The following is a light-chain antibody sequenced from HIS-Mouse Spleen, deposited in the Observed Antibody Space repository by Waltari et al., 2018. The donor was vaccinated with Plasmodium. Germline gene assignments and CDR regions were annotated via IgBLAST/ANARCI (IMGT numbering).Light chain of an antibody. J-gene: IGKJ3*01. CDR1: QSVSSN. CDR2: GAA. Sequence: EIVMTQSPATLSVSPGERATLSCRASQSVSSNLAWYQQKPGQAPRLLIYGAATRATGIPARMSGSGSGTEFTLTISSLQSEDFAVDYCQQYNNWSFTFGPGTKVDIK. V-gene: IGKV3-15*01. CDR3: QQYNNWSFT.